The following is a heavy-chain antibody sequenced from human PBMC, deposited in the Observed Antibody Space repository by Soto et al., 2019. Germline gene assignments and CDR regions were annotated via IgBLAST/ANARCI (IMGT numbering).Heavy chain of an antibody. CDR3: ARPSNGDGYTD. J-gene: IGHJ4*02. CDR1: GYTFTDYA. V-gene: IGHV1-3*01. D-gene: IGHD5-12*01. CDR2: INVGNGNT. Sequence: ASVKVSCKASGYTFTDYAIHWVRQAPGQGLEWMGWINVGNGNTGYSRKFQGRVTNVRDMSASTAYIEVTSLASEDTAIYYCARPSNGDGYTDWGQGTLVTVSS.